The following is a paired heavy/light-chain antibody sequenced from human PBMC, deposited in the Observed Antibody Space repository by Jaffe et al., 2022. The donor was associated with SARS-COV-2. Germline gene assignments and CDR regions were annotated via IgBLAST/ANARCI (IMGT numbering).Light chain of an antibody. CDR2: ETS. Sequence: EVVMTQSPATLSVSPGERATLSCRASQSVNNNLAWYQQKPGQAPRLLIYETSARATGIPARFSGSGSGTEFTLTISSLQSEDFAVYYCQQYRYWPLTFGQGTRLEIK. V-gene: IGKV3-15*01. CDR1: QSVNNN. CDR3: QQYRYWPLT. J-gene: IGKJ5*01.
Heavy chain of an antibody. V-gene: IGHV3-23*04. D-gene: IGHD1-26*01. CDR1: GFTFSSYA. Sequence: EVQLVESGGGLVQPGGSLRLSCAASGFTFSSYAMTWVRQAPGKGLEWVSSITGSGDNTYYAGSVTGRFTISRDNSQNTLYLQMNSLRGEDTAVYYCANHMWQPVYYLCMDVWGKGTTVTVSS. J-gene: IGHJ6*03. CDR3: ANHMWQPVYYLCMDV. CDR2: ITGSGDNT.